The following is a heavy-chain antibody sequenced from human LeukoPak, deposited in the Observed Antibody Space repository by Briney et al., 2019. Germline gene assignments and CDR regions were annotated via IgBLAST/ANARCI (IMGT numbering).Heavy chain of an antibody. CDR1: GFIFSNYA. CDR2: ISGSGPNT. CDR3: AIGLYGGPFDY. J-gene: IGHJ4*02. Sequence: GGSLRLSCAASGFIFSNYAMTWVRQAPGKGLEWVSAISGSGPNTYYADSVKGRFTISRDNSKNTLYLQMNSLRADDTAVYYCAIGLYGGPFDYWGQGTLVTVSS. D-gene: IGHD4-17*01. V-gene: IGHV3-23*01.